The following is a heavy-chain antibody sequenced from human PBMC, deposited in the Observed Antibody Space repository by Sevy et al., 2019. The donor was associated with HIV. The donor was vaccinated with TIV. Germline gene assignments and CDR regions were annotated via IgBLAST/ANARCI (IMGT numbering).Heavy chain of an antibody. D-gene: IGHD6-13*01. CDR3: ARGGMYASSWPDY. Sequence: ASVKVSCKASGYTFTTYDINWVRQATGQGLEWMGWMNPNSGYTGYAQKFQGRVTMTRNMSISTAYMELSSLRSEDTAVYYCARGGMYASSWPDYWGQGTLVTVSS. V-gene: IGHV1-8*01. J-gene: IGHJ4*02. CDR2: MNPNSGYT. CDR1: GYTFTTYD.